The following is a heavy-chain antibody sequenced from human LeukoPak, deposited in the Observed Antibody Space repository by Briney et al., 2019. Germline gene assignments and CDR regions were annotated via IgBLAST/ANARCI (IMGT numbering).Heavy chain of an antibody. J-gene: IGHJ4*02. CDR3: ARDESSPRAHFDY. Sequence: GGSLRLSCAASGFTFSSYEMNWVRQAPGKGLEWVSYISSSGSTIYYADSVKGRFTISRDNAKDSLYLQMNSLRAEDTAVYYCARDESSPRAHFDYWGQGTLVTVSS. CDR2: ISSSGSTI. V-gene: IGHV3-48*03. CDR1: GFTFSSYE. D-gene: IGHD6-13*01.